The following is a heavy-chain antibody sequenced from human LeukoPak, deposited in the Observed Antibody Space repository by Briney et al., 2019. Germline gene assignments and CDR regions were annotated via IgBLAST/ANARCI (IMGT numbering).Heavy chain of an antibody. Sequence: GASVKVSCKASGYTFTSYGISWVRQAPGQGLEWMGWISAYNGNTNYAQKLQGRVTMTTDTSTSTAYMELRSLRSDDTAVYYCARDQDYYDSSGYWPNDAFDIWGQGTMVTVSS. CDR1: GYTFTSYG. V-gene: IGHV1-18*01. CDR3: ARDQDYYDSSGYWPNDAFDI. J-gene: IGHJ3*02. CDR2: ISAYNGNT. D-gene: IGHD3-22*01.